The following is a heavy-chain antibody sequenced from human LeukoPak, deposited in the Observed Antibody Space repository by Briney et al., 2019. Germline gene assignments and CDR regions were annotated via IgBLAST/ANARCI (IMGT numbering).Heavy chain of an antibody. J-gene: IGHJ4*02. Sequence: GGSLRLSCAASGFTFSSYSMNWVRQAPGKGLEWVSSISSSSSYIYYADSVKGRFTISRDNAKNSLYLQMNSLRAEDTAVYYCARDTTYYDYVWGSYRYTGYSDYWGQRTLVTVSS. CDR2: ISSSSSYI. D-gene: IGHD3-16*02. CDR1: GFTFSSYS. CDR3: ARDTTYYDYVWGSYRYTGYSDY. V-gene: IGHV3-21*01.